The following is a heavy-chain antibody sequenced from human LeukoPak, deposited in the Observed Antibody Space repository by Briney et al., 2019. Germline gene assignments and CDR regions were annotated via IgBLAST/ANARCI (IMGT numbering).Heavy chain of an antibody. CDR3: ARDYTHGSGTNQDAFDI. D-gene: IGHD3-10*01. CDR1: EFAFSSYG. J-gene: IGHJ3*02. CDR2: IWYDGSNK. Sequence: GRSLRLSCAASEFAFSSYGMHWVRQAPGKGLEWVALIWYDGSNKYYADSVKGRFTISRDNSKNTLYLQMNSVRAEDTAVYYCARDYTHGSGTNQDAFDIWGRGTMVTVSS. V-gene: IGHV3-33*01.